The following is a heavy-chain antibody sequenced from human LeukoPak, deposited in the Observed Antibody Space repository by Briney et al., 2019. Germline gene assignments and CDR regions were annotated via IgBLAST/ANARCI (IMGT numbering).Heavy chain of an antibody. D-gene: IGHD6-13*01. J-gene: IGHJ4*02. CDR2: INPNSGGT. CDR3: ARDLGIAAAGIYGY. CDR1: GYTFTGYY. Sequence: ASVKVSCKASGYTFTGYYMHWVRQAPGQGLEWVGWINPNSGGTNYAQKFQGRVTMTRDTSISTAYMELSRLRSDDTAVYYCARDLGIAAAGIYGYWGQGTLVTVSS. V-gene: IGHV1-2*02.